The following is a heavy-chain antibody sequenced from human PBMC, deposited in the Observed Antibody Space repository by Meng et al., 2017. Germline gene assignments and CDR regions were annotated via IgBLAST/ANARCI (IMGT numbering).Heavy chain of an antibody. V-gene: IGHV3-30*04. CDR2: ISYDGSNK. CDR1: GFTFSSYA. Sequence: GESLKISCAASGFTFSSYAMHWVRQAPGKGLEWVAVISYDGSNKYYADSVKGRFTISRDNSKNTLYLQMNCLRAEDTAVYYCARNDYGDWIDAFDIWGQGTMVTVSS. J-gene: IGHJ3*02. D-gene: IGHD4-17*01. CDR3: ARNDYGDWIDAFDI.